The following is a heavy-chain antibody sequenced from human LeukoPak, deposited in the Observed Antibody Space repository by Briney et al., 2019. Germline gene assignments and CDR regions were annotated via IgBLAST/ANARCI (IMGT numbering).Heavy chain of an antibody. V-gene: IGHV3-33*01. CDR1: GFTFSSYG. D-gene: IGHD4/OR15-4a*01. J-gene: IGHJ3*02. CDR3: VRDWCATWQYDAFDI. CDR2: IWYDGSNK. Sequence: GRSLSLSCAASGFTFSSYGMHWVRQAPGKGLEWVAVIWYDGSNKYYADSVKDRFTISRDNAKNALFLQMNRLRAQDTAFFYCVRDWCATWQYDAFDIWGQGAKVTVSS.